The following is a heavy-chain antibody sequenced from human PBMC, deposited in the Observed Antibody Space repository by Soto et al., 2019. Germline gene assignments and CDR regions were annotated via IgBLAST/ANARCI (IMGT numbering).Heavy chain of an antibody. V-gene: IGHV3-74*01. CDR1: GFSVKRYW. CDR2: FGGDENYT. Sequence: PGGSLRLSCGASGFSVKRYWMHWVRQAPGKGLVWLSRFGGDENYTDYADSVRGRFTISRDTAKNTIYLQMNSLRAEDTAVYYCGKGKELAVVRYGLDAWGQGTTVTVSS. D-gene: IGHD2-15*01. CDR3: GKGKELAVVRYGLDA. J-gene: IGHJ6*02.